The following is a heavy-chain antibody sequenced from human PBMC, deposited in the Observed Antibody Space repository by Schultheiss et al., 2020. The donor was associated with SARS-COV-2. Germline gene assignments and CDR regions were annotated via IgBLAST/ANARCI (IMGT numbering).Heavy chain of an antibody. CDR3: AGTSYYDFWSGYFPFFDY. CDR1: GGSFSGYY. J-gene: IGHJ4*02. Sequence: SETLSLTCAVYGGSFSGYYWSWIRQPPGKGLEWIGEINHSGSTNYNPSLKSRVTISVDTSKNQFSLKLSSVTAADTAVYYCAGTSYYDFWSGYFPFFDYWGQGTLVTVSS. D-gene: IGHD3-3*01. V-gene: IGHV4-34*01. CDR2: INHSGST.